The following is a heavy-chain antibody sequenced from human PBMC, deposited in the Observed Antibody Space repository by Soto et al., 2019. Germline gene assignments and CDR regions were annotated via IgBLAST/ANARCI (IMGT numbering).Heavy chain of an antibody. CDR2: IAYDGSNK. CDR1: GFTFSAYS. D-gene: IGHD2-15*01. V-gene: IGHV3-30*03. Sequence: GPSLRLSCAASGFTFSAYSVSGDRQAPGKGLEWVALIAYDGSNKYYIESVKGRFSLYRDNLKDNLYLQMNSLRPDDSAVYYCPRHGVPRRHSAGLVLWGRGPSATVS. J-gene: IGHJ6*02. CDR3: PRHGVPRRHSAGLVL.